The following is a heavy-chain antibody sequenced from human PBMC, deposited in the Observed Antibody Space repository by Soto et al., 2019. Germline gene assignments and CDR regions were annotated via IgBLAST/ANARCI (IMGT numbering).Heavy chain of an antibody. J-gene: IGHJ5*02. V-gene: IGHV4-31*03. CDR3: ARDTTSWSGGGWFDP. CDR1: GGSISSGGHY. Sequence: SETLSLTCTISGGSISSGGHYWSWIRQHPGKGLEWIGYIHYSGSTYYNPSLKSRVSISVDKSKNQFSLKLSSVTAADTAVYYCARDTTSWSGGGWFDPWGQGTQVTV. CDR2: IHYSGST. D-gene: IGHD3-3*01.